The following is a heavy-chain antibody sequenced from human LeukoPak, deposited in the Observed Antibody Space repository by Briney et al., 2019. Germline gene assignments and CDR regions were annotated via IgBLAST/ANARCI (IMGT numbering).Heavy chain of an antibody. CDR2: IWYDGSNK. V-gene: IGHV3-33*01. J-gene: IGHJ4*02. Sequence: QPGGSLRLSCAASGFTFSSYGMHWVRQAPGKGLEWVAVIWYDGSNKYYADSVKGRFTISRDNSKNTLYLQMNSLRAEDTAVYYCARGIAARLVDYWGQGTLVTASS. CDR1: GFTFSSYG. CDR3: ARGIAARLVDY. D-gene: IGHD6-6*01.